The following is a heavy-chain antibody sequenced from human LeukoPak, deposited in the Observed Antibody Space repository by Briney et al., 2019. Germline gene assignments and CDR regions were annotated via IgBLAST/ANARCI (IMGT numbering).Heavy chain of an antibody. D-gene: IGHD5-18*01. CDR1: GGSISSYY. J-gene: IGHJ2*01. CDR3: ARDLPRSRYSYGSGYFDL. CDR2: IYYSGST. Sequence: SETLSLTCTVSGGSISSYYWSWIRQPPGKGLEWIGYIYYSGSTNYNPSLKSRVTISVDTSKNRFSLKLSSVTAADTAVYYCARDLPRSRYSYGSGYFDLWGRGTLVTVSS. V-gene: IGHV4-59*01.